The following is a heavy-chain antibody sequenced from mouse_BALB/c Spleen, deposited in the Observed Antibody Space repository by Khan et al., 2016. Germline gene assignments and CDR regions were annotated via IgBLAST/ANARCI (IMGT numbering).Heavy chain of an antibody. CDR1: GFTFSSFG. CDR3: ARRLGTRDYYGMDY. V-gene: IGHV5-17*02. CDR2: ISSGSNTI. J-gene: IGHJ4*01. D-gene: IGHD2-5*01. Sequence: EVELVESGGGLVQPGGSRKLSCAASGFTFSSFGMHWVRQAPEKGLEWVAYISSGSNTIYYADPVKGRFTISRDHPKKTLLLQMTCLRSENTAMYDCARRLGTRDYYGMDYWGQGTSVTVSS.